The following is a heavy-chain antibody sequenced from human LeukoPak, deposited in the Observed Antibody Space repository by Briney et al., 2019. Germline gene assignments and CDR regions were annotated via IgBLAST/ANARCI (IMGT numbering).Heavy chain of an antibody. V-gene: IGHV7-4-1*02. D-gene: IGHD3-3*01. CDR3: ARGGVDDFWSGYFPDVNNYYYYYMDV. CDR2: INTNTGNP. J-gene: IGHJ6*03. Sequence: ASVKASCKASGYTFTSYAMNWVRQAPGQGLEWMGWINTNTGNPTYAQGFTGRFVFSLDTSVSTAYLQISSLKAEDTAVYYCARGGVDDFWSGYFPDVNNYYYYYMDVWGKGTTVTVSS. CDR1: GYTFTSYA.